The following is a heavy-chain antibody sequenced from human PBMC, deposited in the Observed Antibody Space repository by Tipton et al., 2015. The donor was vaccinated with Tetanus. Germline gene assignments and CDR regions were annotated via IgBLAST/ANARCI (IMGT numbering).Heavy chain of an antibody. V-gene: IGHV3-23*03. CDR3: ARDWYYDILTGYYGVGVDRLYGMDV. Sequence: SLRLSCAASGFTFSSYAMSWVRQAPGKGLEWVSVIYSGGSSTYYADSVKGRFTISRDNSKNTLYLQMNSLRAEDTAVYYCARDWYYDILTGYYGVGVDRLYGMDVWGQGTTVTVSS. J-gene: IGHJ6*02. CDR1: GFTFSSYA. CDR2: IYSGGSST. D-gene: IGHD3-9*01.